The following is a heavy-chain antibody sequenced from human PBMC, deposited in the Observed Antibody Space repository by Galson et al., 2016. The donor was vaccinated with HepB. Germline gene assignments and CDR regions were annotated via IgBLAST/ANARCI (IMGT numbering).Heavy chain of an antibody. CDR1: GVSISSSTYY. Sequence: LSLTCSVSGVSISSSTYYWGWIRQPPGKGLEWIGTIYYTGTTYKKSSLRSRVIISVDTSKNQFSLKVSSVTAADTAVYYCARHRDNFPADFDSWGQGTLVTVSS. CDR3: ARHRDNFPADFDS. D-gene: IGHD5-24*01. CDR2: IYYTGTT. V-gene: IGHV4-39*01. J-gene: IGHJ4*02.